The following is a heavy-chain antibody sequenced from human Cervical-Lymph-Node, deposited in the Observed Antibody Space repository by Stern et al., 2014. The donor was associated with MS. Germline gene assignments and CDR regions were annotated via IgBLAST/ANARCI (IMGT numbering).Heavy chain of an antibody. V-gene: IGHV2-5*02. CDR1: GFSLNTIGVA. D-gene: IGHD3-3*01. CDR3: AHSKAQGTRDRSGFYRCFDP. J-gene: IGHJ5*02. Sequence: QVTLRESGPTLVKPTQTLTLTCTFSGFSLNTIGVAVGWIRQPPGKALEWLAPIYWDDDKRYSPSLKGRLTITKDTSKKEVVLTMTNMDPVDTATYYCAHSKAQGTRDRSGFYRCFDPWGQGTLVTVSS. CDR2: IYWDDDK.